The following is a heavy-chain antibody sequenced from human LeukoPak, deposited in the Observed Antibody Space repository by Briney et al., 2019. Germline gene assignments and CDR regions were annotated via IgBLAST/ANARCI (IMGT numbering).Heavy chain of an antibody. Sequence: GESLKISCKGSGYSFTSYWIGWVRQMPGKGLEWMGIIYPGDSDTRYSPSFQGQVTISADKSISTAYLQWSSLKASDTAMYYCAISYDILTGYYNFDAFDIWGQGTMVTVSS. CDR3: AISYDILTGYYNFDAFDI. CDR1: GYSFTSYW. CDR2: IYPGDSDT. D-gene: IGHD3-9*01. V-gene: IGHV5-51*01. J-gene: IGHJ3*02.